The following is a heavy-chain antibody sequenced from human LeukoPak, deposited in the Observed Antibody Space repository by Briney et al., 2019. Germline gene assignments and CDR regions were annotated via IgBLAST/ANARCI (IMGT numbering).Heavy chain of an antibody. CDR1: GFSFSSYS. V-gene: IGHV3-48*01. J-gene: IGHJ4*02. CDR3: ARDYVYAFDY. D-gene: IGHD2/OR15-2a*01. CDR2: ISGSGNAK. Sequence: GGSLRLSCAASGFSFSSYSMYWVRQAPGKGLEWVSYISGSGNAKHYTDSVKGRFTISRDNAKNALYLQMNSLRAEDTAVYFCARDYVYAFDYWGQGTLVTVSS.